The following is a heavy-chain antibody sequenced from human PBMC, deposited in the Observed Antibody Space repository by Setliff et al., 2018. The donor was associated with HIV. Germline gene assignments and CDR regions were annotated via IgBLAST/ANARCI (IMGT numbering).Heavy chain of an antibody. Sequence: ASVKVSCKASGYTFTGYYIHWVRQAPGQGLEWMGRICPSSGGTNFAQKFRGRVTMTRDTSISTAYMELSRLTSDDTAMYYCARGTTVVMGDDVDNYHYSYLDVWG. CDR3: ARGTTVVMGDDVDNYHYSYLDV. J-gene: IGHJ6*03. CDR1: GYTFTGYY. D-gene: IGHD4-17*01. V-gene: IGHV1-2*06. CDR2: ICPSSGGT.